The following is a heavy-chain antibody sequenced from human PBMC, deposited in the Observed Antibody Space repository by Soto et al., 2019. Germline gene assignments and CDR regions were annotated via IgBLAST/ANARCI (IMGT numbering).Heavy chain of an antibody. D-gene: IGHD4-17*01. Sequence: PGGSLRLSCAASGFTFSSYSMNWVRQAPGKGLEWVSSISSSSSYIYYADSVKGRFTISRDNAKNSLYLQMNSLRAEDTAVYYCARDIDYGDYVPLLGGMDVWGQGTTVTVSS. CDR3: ARDIDYGDYVPLLGGMDV. CDR1: GFTFSSYS. CDR2: ISSSSSYI. J-gene: IGHJ6*02. V-gene: IGHV3-21*01.